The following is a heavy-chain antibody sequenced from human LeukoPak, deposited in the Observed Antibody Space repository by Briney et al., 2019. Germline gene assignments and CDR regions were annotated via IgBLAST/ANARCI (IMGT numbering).Heavy chain of an antibody. CDR2: ISYDGSNK. V-gene: IGHV3-30*14. CDR1: GFTFSSYA. D-gene: IGHD2-21*02. CDR3: AGTTCGGDCYSEY. J-gene: IGHJ4*02. Sequence: TGGSLRLSCAASGFTFSSYAMHWVRQAPGKGLEWVAVISYDGSNKYYADSVKGRFTISRDNSKNTLYLQMNSLRAEDTAVYYCAGTTCGGDCYSEYWGQGTQVTVSS.